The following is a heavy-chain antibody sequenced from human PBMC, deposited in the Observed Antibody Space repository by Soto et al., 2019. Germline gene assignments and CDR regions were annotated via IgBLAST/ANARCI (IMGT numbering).Heavy chain of an antibody. CDR3: AKDMQWGGSHHYFMDV. V-gene: IGHV3-9*01. J-gene: IGHJ6*02. CDR2: INWNSGSI. D-gene: IGHD1-26*01. Sequence: EMQLVESGGNLVQPGRSLRLSCAASGFTFADYAMHWVRQAPGKGLEWVSGINWNSGSIGHADSVKGRFTISRDNAKKSLYLQMNSLRAKDTALYYCAKDMQWGGSHHYFMDVWGQGTTVTVSS. CDR1: GFTFADYA.